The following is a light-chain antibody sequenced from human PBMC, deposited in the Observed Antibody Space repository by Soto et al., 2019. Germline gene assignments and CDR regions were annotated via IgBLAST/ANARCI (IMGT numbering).Light chain of an antibody. CDR3: QQYNIWPPYT. J-gene: IGKJ2*01. CDR2: GAS. V-gene: IGKV3-15*01. CDR1: QRISSN. Sequence: EIVMTQSPATLSVSPGERATLYCTASQRISSNLAWYQQKPGQPPRLLIYGASTRASGIPARFSGSGSGTEFTLTISGLQSEDFALYYCQQYNIWPPYTFGQGTKLEIK.